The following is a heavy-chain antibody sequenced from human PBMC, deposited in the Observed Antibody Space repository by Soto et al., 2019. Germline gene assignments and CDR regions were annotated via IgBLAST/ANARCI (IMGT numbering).Heavy chain of an antibody. CDR1: GGTISSWY. V-gene: IGHV4-59*08. D-gene: IGHD1-26*01. CDR3: ARHYGSAIDY. Sequence: SETLSLTCTVSGGTISSWYWSWIRQPPGKGLEWIGYIYYSGSTNCNPSLKSRVTISVDTSKNQFSLKLSSVTAADTAVYYCARHYGSAIDYSGQGTLLTVSS. J-gene: IGHJ4*02. CDR2: IYYSGST.